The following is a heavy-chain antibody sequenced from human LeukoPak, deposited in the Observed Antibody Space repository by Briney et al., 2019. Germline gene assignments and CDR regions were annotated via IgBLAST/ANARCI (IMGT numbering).Heavy chain of an antibody. CDR3: ARVAYHYDSSGYYRDY. CDR1: GFTFSSYT. CDR2: INDSGGNT. D-gene: IGHD3-22*01. Sequence: GGSLRLSCAASGFTFSSYTMGWVRQAPGKGLEWVSEINDSGGNTYYARSVKGRFTISRDNSMNTVYLQMNSLRAEDTAVYYCARVAYHYDSSGYYRDYWGQGTLVTVSS. J-gene: IGHJ4*02. V-gene: IGHV3-23*01.